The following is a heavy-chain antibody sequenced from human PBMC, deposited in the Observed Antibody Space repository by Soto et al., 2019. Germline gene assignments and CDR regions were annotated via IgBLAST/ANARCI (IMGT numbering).Heavy chain of an antibody. CDR2: INNAGTT. CDR3: VRENYYSGMDV. CDR1: GFDASVNF. Sequence: DVQLVESGGTLVQPGGSLKLSCAASGFDASVNFMTWVRQAPGKGLEWVSSINNAGTTFYADSVKGRFTISRDDSKNTLFLQMNSLRVEDTAMYYCVRENYYSGMDVWGQGTAVTVSS. V-gene: IGHV3-66*01. J-gene: IGHJ6*02.